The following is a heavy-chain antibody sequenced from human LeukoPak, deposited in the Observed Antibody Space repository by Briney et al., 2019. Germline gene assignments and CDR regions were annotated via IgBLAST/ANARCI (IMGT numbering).Heavy chain of an antibody. Sequence: PGGSLRLSCAASGLTFSSYALSWVRQAPGKGLEWVSVISGSGGSTYYADSVKGRFTISRDNSKNTLYLQMNSLRAEDTAVYYCAKDIRSSTSPLGTDYWGQGTLVTVSS. CDR1: GLTFSSYA. V-gene: IGHV3-23*01. J-gene: IGHJ4*02. CDR2: ISGSGGST. D-gene: IGHD2-2*01. CDR3: AKDIRSSTSPLGTDY.